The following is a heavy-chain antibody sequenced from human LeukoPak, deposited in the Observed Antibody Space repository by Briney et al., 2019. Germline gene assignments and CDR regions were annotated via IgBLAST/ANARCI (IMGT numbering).Heavy chain of an antibody. CDR3: AKDAYGGPMYYFDY. Sequence: QTGGSLRLSCAASGFTFSSYGMHWVRQAPGKGLEWVAVISYDGSNKYYADSVKGRFTISRDNAKNSLYLQMNSLRAEDTALYYCAKDAYGGPMYYFDYWGQGTLVTVSS. CDR1: GFTFSSYG. CDR2: ISYDGSNK. J-gene: IGHJ4*02. V-gene: IGHV3-30*18. D-gene: IGHD3-10*02.